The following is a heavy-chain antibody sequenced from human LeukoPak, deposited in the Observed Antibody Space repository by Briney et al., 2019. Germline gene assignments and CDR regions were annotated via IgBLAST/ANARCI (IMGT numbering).Heavy chain of an antibody. CDR2: VVVGSGNT. CDR3: AADGAGAHRGSYYLLDF. J-gene: IGHJ4*01. Sequence: SVKVSCKASGFTFTSSAVQWVRQARGQRLEWIGWVVVGSGNTNYAQKFQERVTITRDKSTNTAYMELNSLRSEDTAVYYCAADGAGAHRGSYYLLDFWGQGTLVTVSS. D-gene: IGHD1-26*01. V-gene: IGHV1-58*01. CDR1: GFTFTSSA.